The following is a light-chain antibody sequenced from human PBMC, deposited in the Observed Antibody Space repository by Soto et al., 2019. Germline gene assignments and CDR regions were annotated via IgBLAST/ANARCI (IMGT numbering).Light chain of an antibody. V-gene: IGKV1-39*01. CDR2: AAS. Sequence: DIQMPQSPPSLSPPLGDRVTLPSRASQAVSAYLLWYQQRQGTAPKLLIYAASNLLSGVPSRFSGSGSGTNFTLTISSLQPEDFATYYCQQSYKTPHTFGQGTKLETK. J-gene: IGKJ2*01. CDR3: QQSYKTPHT. CDR1: QAVSAY.